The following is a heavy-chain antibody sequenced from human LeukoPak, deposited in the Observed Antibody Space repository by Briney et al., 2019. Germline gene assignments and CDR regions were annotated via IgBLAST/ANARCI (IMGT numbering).Heavy chain of an antibody. D-gene: IGHD3-3*01. J-gene: IGHJ3*02. Sequence: SETLSLTCTVSGGSIGSTSYYWGWIRQPPGKGLEWIASMHYSGTTFYNVFLKSRVTISVDTSKNQLSLKMTSMTAADTAVYYCARTFWSGYSIDAFDIWGQGTMVTVSS. CDR3: ARTFWSGYSIDAFDI. CDR2: MHYSGTT. V-gene: IGHV4-39*07. CDR1: GGSIGSTSYY.